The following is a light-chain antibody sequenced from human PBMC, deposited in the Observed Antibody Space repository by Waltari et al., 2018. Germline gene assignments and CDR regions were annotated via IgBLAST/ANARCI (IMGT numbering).Light chain of an antibody. CDR2: RSD. V-gene: IGLV1-44*01. CDR1: TSNIGSNV. J-gene: IGLJ3*02. Sequence: QSVLTQPPSASGTPGQRVTISCSGSTSNIGSNVVNWYQQFPGKAPKLLIYRSDQRPSGVPDRFSGSKSGTSASLAISGLQSEDEADYYCAAWDDSLHGHWVFCGGTKVTVL. CDR3: AAWDDSLHGHWV.